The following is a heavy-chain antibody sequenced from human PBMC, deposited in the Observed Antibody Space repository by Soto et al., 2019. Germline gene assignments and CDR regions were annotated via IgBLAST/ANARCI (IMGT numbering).Heavy chain of an antibody. CDR1: GASISSGGHY. CDR2: VYYTGTT. J-gene: IGHJ5*02. D-gene: IGHD6-6*01. Sequence: QVQLQESGPGLVKPSQTLSLTCTVSGASISSGGHYWSWIRQHPGKGLQWIGCVYYTGTTFYNPSLQSRLTISVDTSQNQFSLRLTSVTAADTAVYYCGRGAVRPGEVDPWGQGTLVTVSS. CDR3: GRGAVRPGEVDP. V-gene: IGHV4-31*02.